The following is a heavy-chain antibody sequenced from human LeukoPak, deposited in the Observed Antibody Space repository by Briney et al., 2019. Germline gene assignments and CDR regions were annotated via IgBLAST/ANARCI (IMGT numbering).Heavy chain of an antibody. CDR1: GFTFSDLY. D-gene: IGHD2-21*02. J-gene: IGHJ4*02. CDR2: ISTKANGYTT. V-gene: IGHV3-72*01. CDR3: ASDYCGGDCYHI. Sequence: SGGSLRLSCAASGFTFSDLYMDWVRQAPGKGLEWVGRISTKANGYTTEYAASVKGRFTISRDDSKNSLYLQMNSLKTEDTAVYYCASDYCGGDCYHIWGQGTLVTVSS.